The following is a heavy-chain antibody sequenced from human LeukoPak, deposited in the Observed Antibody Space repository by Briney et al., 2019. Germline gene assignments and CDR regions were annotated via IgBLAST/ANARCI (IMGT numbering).Heavy chain of an antibody. D-gene: IGHD3-9*01. CDR1: GGSFSGYY. V-gene: IGHV4-34*01. Sequence: PSETLSLTCAVYGGSFSGYYWSWIRQPPGKGLEWIGEINHSGSTNYNPSLKSRVTISVDTSKNQFSLKLSSVTAADTAVYYCARGRYDILTGFYYFDYWGQGTLVTVSS. CDR2: INHSGST. CDR3: ARGRYDILTGFYYFDY. J-gene: IGHJ4*02.